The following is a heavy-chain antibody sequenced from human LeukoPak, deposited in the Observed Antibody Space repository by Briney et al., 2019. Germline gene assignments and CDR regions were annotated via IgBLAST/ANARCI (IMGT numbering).Heavy chain of an antibody. Sequence: ASVKVSCKASGYTFTGYYMHWMRLAPGQGLEWMGWINLNSGATNYAQKFQGGVTMTRDTSISTAYMELSSLRSEDTAVCYCAIGFPQGYAFDIWGQGTMVTVSS. CDR2: INLNSGAT. CDR3: AIGFPQGYAFDI. J-gene: IGHJ3*02. V-gene: IGHV1-2*02. CDR1: GYTFTGYY. D-gene: IGHD3-10*01.